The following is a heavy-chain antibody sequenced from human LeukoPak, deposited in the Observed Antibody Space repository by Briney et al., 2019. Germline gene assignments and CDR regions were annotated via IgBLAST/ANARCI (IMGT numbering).Heavy chain of an antibody. J-gene: IGHJ4*02. Sequence: GGSLRLSCTVSGLTFSNNLMSWVRQAPGKGLEWVAAIDETGTLTAHADSVKGRFTISRDNSKNTLYLQMNSPRAEDTAVYFCAKDAVGATAYYFDYWGQGTLVTVSS. CDR1: GLTFSNNL. CDR2: IDETGTLT. CDR3: AKDAVGATAYYFDY. V-gene: IGHV3-23*01. D-gene: IGHD1-26*01.